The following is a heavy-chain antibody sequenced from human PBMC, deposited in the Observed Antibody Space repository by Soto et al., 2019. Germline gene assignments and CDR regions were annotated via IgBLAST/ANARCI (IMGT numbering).Heavy chain of an antibody. CDR1: GFTFNSCA. Sequence: PGGSLRLSCAASGFTFNSCAMSWVRQAPGKGLEWVSLMSGSGDSAYYADSVKGRFTISRDNSNNTLFLQMDSLRAEDTAGYYCAKDFNPKPDVWRKGTTVTVSS. CDR2: MSGSGDSA. CDR3: AKDFNPKPDV. V-gene: IGHV3-23*01. J-gene: IGHJ6*04.